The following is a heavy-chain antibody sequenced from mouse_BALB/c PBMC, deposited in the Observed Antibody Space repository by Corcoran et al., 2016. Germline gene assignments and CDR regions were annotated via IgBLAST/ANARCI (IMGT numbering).Heavy chain of an antibody. Sequence: EVQLQQSGPELVKPGASMKISCKASGYSFTGYTMNWVKQSHGKTLEWIGLINPYNGGTSYNQKFKGKSTLTVDKSSSTAYMELLSLTSEDSAVYYCAREYFDYWCQGTTLTVSS. CDR2: INPYNGGT. J-gene: IGHJ2*01. CDR3: AREYFDY. V-gene: IGHV1-18*01. CDR1: GYSFTGYT.